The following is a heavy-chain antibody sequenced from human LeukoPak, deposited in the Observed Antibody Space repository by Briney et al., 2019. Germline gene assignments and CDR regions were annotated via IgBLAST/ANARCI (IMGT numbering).Heavy chain of an antibody. V-gene: IGHV3-73*01. Sequence: GGSLRLSCAASGFTFSGSGMHWVRQASGKGLVWIGRIRTKVNSYATAYAASVKGRFTISRDDSKNTAYLQMDSLKTEDTAVYYCSRGISGYGMDVWGQGTTVTVSS. D-gene: IGHD6-13*01. CDR1: GFTFSGSG. CDR3: SRGISGYGMDV. J-gene: IGHJ6*02. CDR2: IRTKVNSYAT.